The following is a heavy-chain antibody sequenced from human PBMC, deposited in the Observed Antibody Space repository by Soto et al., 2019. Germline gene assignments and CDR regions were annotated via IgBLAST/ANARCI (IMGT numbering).Heavy chain of an antibody. CDR2: ISGHNGNT. CDR3: ARDLYPLAYYFDF. D-gene: IGHD2-8*01. CDR1: GYTFTNHG. V-gene: IGHV1-18*04. J-gene: IGHJ4*02. Sequence: GASVKVSCKASGYTFTNHGISWVRQAPGQGLEWLGWISGHNGNTKYAQRLKGRVTMTADTSTSTAYMELRSLRSDDTAVYYCARDLYPLAYYFDFWSQGTLVTVSS.